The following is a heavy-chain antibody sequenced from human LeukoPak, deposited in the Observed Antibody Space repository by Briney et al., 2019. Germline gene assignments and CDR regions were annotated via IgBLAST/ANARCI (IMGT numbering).Heavy chain of an antibody. Sequence: GGSLRLPCAASGFTFSTYWMSWARQAPGKGLEWVANIKEDGSEKYYGDSVKGRFTISRDNAKNSLYLEMNSLRVEDTAVYYCARDSSGYQWGQGTLVTVSS. CDR1: GFTFSTYW. J-gene: IGHJ4*02. CDR2: IKEDGSEK. CDR3: ARDSSGYQ. V-gene: IGHV3-7*01. D-gene: IGHD3-22*01.